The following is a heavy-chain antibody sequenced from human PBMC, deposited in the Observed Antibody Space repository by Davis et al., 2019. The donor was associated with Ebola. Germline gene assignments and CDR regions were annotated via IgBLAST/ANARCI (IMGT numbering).Heavy chain of an antibody. V-gene: IGHV3-23*01. Sequence: GESLKISCTASGFTFGDYAMSWVRQAPGKGLEWVSSISGSGNTTYYADSVEGRFTISRDNSKNTLSLQMDSVRGEDTAVYYCAKDKGFWVPPDWFGPWGQGVQVTVSS. D-gene: IGHD3-16*01. CDR1: GFTFGDYA. J-gene: IGHJ5*02. CDR3: AKDKGFWVPPDWFGP. CDR2: ISGSGNTT.